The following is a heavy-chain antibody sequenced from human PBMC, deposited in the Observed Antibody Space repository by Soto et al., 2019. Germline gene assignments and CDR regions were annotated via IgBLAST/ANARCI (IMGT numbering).Heavy chain of an antibody. D-gene: IGHD3-22*01. J-gene: IGHJ4*02. CDR1: GFTFSSYA. Sequence: GGSLRLSCAASGFTFSSYAMHWVRQAPGKGLEWVAVISYDGSNKYYADSVKGRFTISRDNSKNTLYLQMNSLRAEDTAVYYCARNYYYDSSGYYAPFDYWGQGTLVTVSS. CDR3: ARNYYYDSSGYYAPFDY. V-gene: IGHV3-30-3*01. CDR2: ISYDGSNK.